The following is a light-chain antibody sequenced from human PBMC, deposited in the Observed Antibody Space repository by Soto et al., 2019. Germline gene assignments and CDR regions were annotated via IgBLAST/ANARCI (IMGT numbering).Light chain of an antibody. V-gene: IGKV1-39*01. Sequence: DIQMPKSPSSLSASVGDRVTITCRASQSISSYLNWYQQKPGKAPKLLIYAASSLQSGVPSRFSGSGSGTDFTLTISSLQPEDFATYYCQQSYSTPQTFGQGTKVDIK. CDR2: AAS. CDR3: QQSYSTPQT. CDR1: QSISSY. J-gene: IGKJ1*01.